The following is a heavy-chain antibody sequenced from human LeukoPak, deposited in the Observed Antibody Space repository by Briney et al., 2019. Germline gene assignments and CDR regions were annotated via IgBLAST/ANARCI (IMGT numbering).Heavy chain of an antibody. Sequence: SQTLSLTCTVSGGSISSGSYYWSWIRQPAGKGLEWIGRIYTSGSTSYNPSLKSRVTISVDTSKNQFSLKLSSVTAADTAVYYCARGPGSGYYYYYMDVWGKGTTVTISS. V-gene: IGHV4-61*02. J-gene: IGHJ6*03. CDR1: GGSISSGSYY. CDR2: IYTSGST. CDR3: ARGPGSGYYYYYMDV. D-gene: IGHD3-10*01.